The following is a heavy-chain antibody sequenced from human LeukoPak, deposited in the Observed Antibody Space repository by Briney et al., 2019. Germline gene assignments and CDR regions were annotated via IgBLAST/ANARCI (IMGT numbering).Heavy chain of an antibody. J-gene: IGHJ4*02. V-gene: IGHV3-21*01. Sequence: GGSLRLFCAASGFTLSSYSMNWARHAPGKGLEWVSYISSSSTHIYYADSVKGRFTISRDNARNSLYLQMNSLRAEDTAIYYCARSEHSSSSFDYWGQGTLVTVSS. D-gene: IGHD6-6*01. CDR3: ARSEHSSSSFDY. CDR2: ISSSSTHI. CDR1: GFTLSSYS.